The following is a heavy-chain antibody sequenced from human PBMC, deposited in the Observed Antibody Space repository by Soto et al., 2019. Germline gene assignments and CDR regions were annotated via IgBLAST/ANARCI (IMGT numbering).Heavy chain of an antibody. Sequence: GGSLRLSCAASGFTFSSYSMHWVRQAPGKGLEWVSSIGTRSDIYYADSVKGRFTISRDNAKNSLSLQMNSMTAEDTAVYYCAREETAWPLAYGLDVWGQGTTVTV. CDR1: GFTFSSYS. D-gene: IGHD2-21*02. CDR3: AREETAWPLAYGLDV. CDR2: IGTRSDI. J-gene: IGHJ6*02. V-gene: IGHV3-21*01.